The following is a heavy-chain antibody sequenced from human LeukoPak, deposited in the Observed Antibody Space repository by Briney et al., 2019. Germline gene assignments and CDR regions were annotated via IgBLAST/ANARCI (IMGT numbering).Heavy chain of an antibody. Sequence: SQTLSLTCAISGDSVSSNSVAWNWLRQSPSRGLEWLGRTYYRSKWSSDYAVSMESRVIINSDTSKNQFSLKLSSVTAADTAVYYCARYRRRLWFGESEMGWFDPWGQGTLVTVSS. CDR1: GDSVSSNSVA. V-gene: IGHV6-1*01. CDR3: ARYRRRLWFGESEMGWFDP. CDR2: TYYRSKWSS. D-gene: IGHD3-10*01. J-gene: IGHJ5*02.